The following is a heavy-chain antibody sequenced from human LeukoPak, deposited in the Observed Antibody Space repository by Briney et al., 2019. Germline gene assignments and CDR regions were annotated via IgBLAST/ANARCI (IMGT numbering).Heavy chain of an antibody. CDR1: GGSISSYC. CDR3: ARGPTEGLWFGELWDSSQGLFDY. V-gene: IGHV4-59*01. J-gene: IGHJ4*02. D-gene: IGHD3-10*01. Sequence: PSETLSLTCTVSGGSISSYCWSWIRQPPGKGLEWIGYIYYSGSTNYNPSLKSRVTISVDTSKNQFSLKLSSVTAADTAVYYCARGPTEGLWFGELWDSSQGLFDYWGQGTLVTVSS. CDR2: IYYSGST.